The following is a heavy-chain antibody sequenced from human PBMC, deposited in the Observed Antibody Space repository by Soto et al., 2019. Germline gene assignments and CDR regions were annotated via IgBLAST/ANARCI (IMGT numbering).Heavy chain of an antibody. J-gene: IGHJ6*02. D-gene: IGHD2-15*01. CDR1: GYTFTSYD. V-gene: IGHV1-8*01. Sequence: QVQLVQSGAEVKKPGASVKVSCKASGYTFTSYDINWVRQATGQGLEWMGWMNPNSGNTGYAQKFQGRVTMTRNTSISTAYMELSSLRSEDTAVYYCARGLARYCSGGSCHSPETYYYYYGMDVWGQGTTVTVSS. CDR2: MNPNSGNT. CDR3: ARGLARYCSGGSCHSPETYYYYYGMDV.